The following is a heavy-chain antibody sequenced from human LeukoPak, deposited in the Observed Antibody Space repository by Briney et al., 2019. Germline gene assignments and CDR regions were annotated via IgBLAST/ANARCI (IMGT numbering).Heavy chain of an antibody. V-gene: IGHV1-2*02. J-gene: IGHJ3*02. Sequence: GASVKVSFKASGYTFTDYFIHFVRQAPGQGHEWMGWINPNSGVTDFTQKVQGRVTMTRDTSTRTAYMELTSLKSDDAAIYYCATVIATTGRGAHNVDMWGQGTKVIVSS. CDR2: INPNSGVT. CDR1: GYTFTDYF. CDR3: ATVIATTGRGAHNVDM. D-gene: IGHD1-1*01.